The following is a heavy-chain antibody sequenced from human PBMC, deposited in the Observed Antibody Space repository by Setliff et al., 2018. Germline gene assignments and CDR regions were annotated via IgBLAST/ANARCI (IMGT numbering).Heavy chain of an antibody. V-gene: IGHV1-46*01. J-gene: IGHJ4*02. CDR3: ATVEAITIAAAGTTIFDY. CDR2: IIPILGTA. D-gene: IGHD6-13*01. CDR1: GYTFTGYY. Sequence: ASVKVSCKASGYTFTGYYMHWVRQAPGQGLEWMGRIIPILGTANYAQKFQCRVTMTRDTSTSTVYRERSSLRSEDTAVYYCATVEAITIAAAGTTIFDYWGQGTLVTVSS.